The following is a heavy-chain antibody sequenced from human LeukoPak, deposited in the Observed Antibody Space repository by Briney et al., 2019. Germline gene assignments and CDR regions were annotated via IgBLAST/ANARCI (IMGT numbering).Heavy chain of an antibody. CDR3: ARDSDGPAF. J-gene: IGHJ4*02. Sequence: GGSLRLSCVASGFTVSNSYMSWVRQAPGKGLEWVSVIYSDGGTFYSDSVKGRFTISRDYSKSTLYLQMTSLRADDTAVYYCARDSDGPAFWGQGTLVTVSS. D-gene: IGHD5-24*01. CDR2: IYSDGGT. V-gene: IGHV3-53*01. CDR1: GFTVSNSY.